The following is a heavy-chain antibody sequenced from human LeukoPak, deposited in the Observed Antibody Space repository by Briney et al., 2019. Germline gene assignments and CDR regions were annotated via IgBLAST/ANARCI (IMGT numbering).Heavy chain of an antibody. J-gene: IGHJ4*02. CDR3: AKAGSFFGGLISSSWFSDYFDY. CDR2: ISDRGGST. V-gene: IGHV3-23*01. D-gene: IGHD6-13*01. Sequence: PGGSLRLSCAASGFTFSSYAMSWVRQAPGKGLEWVSAISDRGGSTYYADSVKGRFTISRDNSKNTLYLQMNSLRAEDTAVYYCAKAGSFFGGLISSSWFSDYFDYWGQGTLVTVSS. CDR1: GFTFSSYA.